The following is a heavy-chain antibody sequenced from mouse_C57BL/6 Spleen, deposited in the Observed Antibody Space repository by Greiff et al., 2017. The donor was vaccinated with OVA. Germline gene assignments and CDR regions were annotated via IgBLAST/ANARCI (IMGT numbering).Heavy chain of an antibody. CDR1: GYAFTNYL. J-gene: IGHJ1*03. V-gene: IGHV1-54*01. Sequence: QVQLQQSGAELVRPGTSVKVSCKASGYAFTNYLIEWVKQRPGQGLEWIGVINPGSGGTNYNEKFKGKATLTADKSSSTAYMQLSSLTSEDSAVYFCARGATVVADWYFDVWGTGTTLTVSS. CDR3: ARGATVVADWYFDV. D-gene: IGHD1-1*01. CDR2: INPGSGGT.